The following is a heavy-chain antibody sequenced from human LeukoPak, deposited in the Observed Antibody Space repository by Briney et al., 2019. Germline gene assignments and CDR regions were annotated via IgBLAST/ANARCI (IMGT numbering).Heavy chain of an antibody. J-gene: IGHJ4*02. CDR2: IYSGGST. Sequence: QSGGSLRLSCAASGFTVSSNYMSWVRQAPGMGLEWVSVIYSGGSTYYADSVKGRFTISRDNSKNTLYLQMNSLRAEDTAVYYCARTAPNCSGGSCSPEGFDHWGQGALVTVSS. D-gene: IGHD2-15*01. CDR3: ARTAPNCSGGSCSPEGFDH. V-gene: IGHV3-53*01. CDR1: GFTVSSNY.